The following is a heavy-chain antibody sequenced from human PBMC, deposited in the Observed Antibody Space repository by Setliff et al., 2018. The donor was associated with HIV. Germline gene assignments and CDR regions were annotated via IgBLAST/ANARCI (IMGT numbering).Heavy chain of an antibody. CDR1: GYSISSGYY. J-gene: IGHJ6*02. D-gene: IGHD6-19*01. CDR3: ARDDSSGWHFYYYYGMDV. V-gene: IGHV4-38-2*02. CDR2: IYHSRST. Sequence: SETLSLTCTVSGYSISSGYYWGWIRQPPGKGLEWIGSIYHSRSTYYNPSLKSRVTISVDTSKNQFSLKLSSVTAADTAVYYCARDDSSGWHFYYYYGMDVWGQGTTVT.